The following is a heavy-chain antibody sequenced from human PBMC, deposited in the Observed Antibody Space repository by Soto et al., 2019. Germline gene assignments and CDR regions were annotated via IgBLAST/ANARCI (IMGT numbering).Heavy chain of an antibody. D-gene: IGHD1-1*01. Sequence: VGSLRLACGASGISFSNAWMNWVRQAPGKGLEYIGRIRSKTDGGTTEYAAPVEGRFTVSRDDSKNTLYLQMSGLKTEDTAVYYCTTTRPGTNVFDNWGQGTLVTVSS. J-gene: IGHJ3*02. CDR2: IRSKTDGGTT. CDR3: TTTRPGTNVFDN. V-gene: IGHV3-15*01. CDR1: GISFSNAW.